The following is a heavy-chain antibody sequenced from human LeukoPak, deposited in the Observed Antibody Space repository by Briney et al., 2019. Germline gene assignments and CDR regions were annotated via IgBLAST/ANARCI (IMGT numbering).Heavy chain of an antibody. D-gene: IGHD2-21*02. CDR3: ARNPRIVVVTANFGDDAFDI. CDR2: ISSSGSTI. Sequence: GGSLRLSCAASGFTFSDYYMSWIRQAPGKGLEWVSYISSSGSTIYYADSVKGRFTISRDNAKNSLYLQMNSLRAEDTALYYCARNPRIVVVTANFGDDAFDIWGQGTMVTVSS. V-gene: IGHV3-11*01. J-gene: IGHJ3*02. CDR1: GFTFSDYY.